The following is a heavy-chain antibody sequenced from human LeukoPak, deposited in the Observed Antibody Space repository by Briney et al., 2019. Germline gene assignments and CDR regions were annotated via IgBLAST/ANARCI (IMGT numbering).Heavy chain of an antibody. J-gene: IGHJ5*02. CDR3: ARGYSSSSVDSDWFDP. CDR1: GYTFTGYY. D-gene: IGHD6-6*01. Sequence: ASVKVSCKASGYTFTGYYLHWVRQAPGQGLEWMGGIIPIFGTANYAQKFQGRVTMTRDTSISTAYMELSRLRSDDTAVYYCARGYSSSSVDSDWFDPWGQGTLVTVSS. CDR2: IIPIFGTA. V-gene: IGHV1-2*02.